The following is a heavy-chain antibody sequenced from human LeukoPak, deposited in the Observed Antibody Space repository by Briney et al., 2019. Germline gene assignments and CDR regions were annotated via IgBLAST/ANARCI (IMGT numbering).Heavy chain of an antibody. CDR3: ARGYYYDSSGYKH. D-gene: IGHD3-22*01. CDR2: ISSSSSTI. CDR1: GFTFSSYS. V-gene: IGHV3-48*02. J-gene: IGHJ4*02. Sequence: GGSLRLSCAASGFTFSSYSMNWVRQAPGKGLEWVSYISSSSSTIYYADSVRGRFTISRDNAKNSLYLQMNSLRDEDTAVYYCARGYYYDSSGYKHWGQGTLVTVSS.